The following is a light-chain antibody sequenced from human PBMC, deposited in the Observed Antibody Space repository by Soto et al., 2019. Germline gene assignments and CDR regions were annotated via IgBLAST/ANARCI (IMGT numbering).Light chain of an antibody. Sequence: QSALTQPASVSGSPGQSITISCTGTSSDVGGYKYVSWYQQHPGKAPKLMIYEVSNRPSGVSNRFSGSKSGNTASLTISGLQAEDEADYYCSSYTSSSTEFGGGTKVTVL. CDR1: SSDVGGYKY. CDR3: SSYTSSSTE. V-gene: IGLV2-14*01. CDR2: EVS. J-gene: IGLJ3*02.